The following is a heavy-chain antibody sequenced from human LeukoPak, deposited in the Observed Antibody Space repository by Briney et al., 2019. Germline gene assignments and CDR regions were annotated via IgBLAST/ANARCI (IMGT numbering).Heavy chain of an antibody. D-gene: IGHD3-3*01. V-gene: IGHV4-39*07. Sequence: SETLSLTCTVSGGSISSSSYYWGWIRQPPGKGLEWIGSIYYSGSTYYNPSLKSRVTISVDTSKNQFSLKLSSVTAADTAVYYCARDWAFGGDSNYVDYWGQGTLVTVSS. CDR1: GGSISSSSYY. J-gene: IGHJ4*02. CDR2: IYYSGST. CDR3: ARDWAFGGDSNYVDY.